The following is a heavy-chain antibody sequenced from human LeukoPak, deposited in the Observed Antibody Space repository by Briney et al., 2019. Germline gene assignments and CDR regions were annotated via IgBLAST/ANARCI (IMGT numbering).Heavy chain of an antibody. CDR1: GFTVSSNY. J-gene: IGHJ4*02. CDR2: IYSGGST. V-gene: IGHV3-53*01. Sequence: GGSLRLSCAASGFTVSSNYMSWVRQAPGKGLEWVSVIYSGGSTYYADSVKGRFTISRDNSKNTLYLQMNSLRAEDTAVYYCAKAQYGGNVWGSGSYLSYWGQGTLVTVSS. D-gene: IGHD3-16*01. CDR3: AKAQYGGNVWGSGSYLSY.